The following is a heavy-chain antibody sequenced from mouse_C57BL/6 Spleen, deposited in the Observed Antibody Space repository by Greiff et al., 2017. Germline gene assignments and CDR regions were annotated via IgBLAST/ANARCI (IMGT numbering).Heavy chain of an antibody. D-gene: IGHD3-3*01. Sequence: EVQLVESGGDLVKPGGSLKLSCAASGFTFSSYGMSWVRQTPDKRLEWVATISSGGSYTYYPDSVKGRFTIARDNAKNTQYLQMSSLKSEDTAMYYCARQGDEDPSYFDYWGQGTTLTVAS. CDR1: GFTFSSYG. V-gene: IGHV5-6*01. CDR2: ISSGGSYT. J-gene: IGHJ2*01. CDR3: ARQGDEDPSYFDY.